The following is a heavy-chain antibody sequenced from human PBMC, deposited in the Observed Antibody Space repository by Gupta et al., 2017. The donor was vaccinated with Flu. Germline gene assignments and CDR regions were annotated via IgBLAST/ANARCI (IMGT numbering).Heavy chain of an antibody. D-gene: IGHD1-14*01. Sequence: EGRLGESGGGLVQPGGALRLSCVVSGVTFREHYMDWIRQAPGKGLEWVGRSRNKANSYTTEYAASVKDRFTITRDDSKDSLYLQMNSLNNGDTAVYYCSSGETGPSPPGRNDCWGQGTLVTVSS. CDR2: SRNKANSYTT. J-gene: IGHJ4*02. CDR1: GVTFREHY. CDR3: SSGETGPSPPGRNDC. V-gene: IGHV3-72*01.